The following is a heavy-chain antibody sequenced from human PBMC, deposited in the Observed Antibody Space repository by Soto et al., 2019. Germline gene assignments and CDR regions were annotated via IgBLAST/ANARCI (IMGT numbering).Heavy chain of an antibody. CDR3: AREGRYSYGYGVDY. V-gene: IGHV1-8*01. CDR1: GYTFTSYD. J-gene: IGHJ4*02. CDR2: MNPNSGNT. Sequence: QVQLVQSGAEVKKPGASVKVSCKASGYTFTSYDINWVRQATGQGLEWMGWMNPNSGNTGYAQKFQGRVTMTRNTSISTAYMELSCLRSEDTAVYYCAREGRYSYGYGVDYWGQGTLVTVSS. D-gene: IGHD5-18*01.